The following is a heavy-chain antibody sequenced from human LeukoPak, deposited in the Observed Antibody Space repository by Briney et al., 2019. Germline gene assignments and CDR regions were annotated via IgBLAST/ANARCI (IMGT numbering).Heavy chain of an antibody. D-gene: IGHD3-10*01. Sequence: PGGSLRLSCAVSGFTFSGHWMFWVRQAPGKGLVWVSSTNSDGSSTGYTDSVKGRFTVSRDNAKNTLYLQMNSLRAEDTAVYYCAKDKVRGVIIPYYFDYWGQGTLVTVSS. CDR3: AKDKVRGVIIPYYFDY. CDR1: GFTFSGHW. V-gene: IGHV3-74*01. J-gene: IGHJ4*02. CDR2: TNSDGSST.